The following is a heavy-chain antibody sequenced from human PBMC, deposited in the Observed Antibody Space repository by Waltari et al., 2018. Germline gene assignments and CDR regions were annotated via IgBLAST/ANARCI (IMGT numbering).Heavy chain of an antibody. V-gene: IGHV3-48*03. CDR2: ISSSGSTI. CDR3: ARERAMTPYCMDV. Sequence: EVQLVESGGGLVQPGGSLRLSCAASGFTFSSYEMTWVRPAPGKGLEWVSYISSSGSTIYYADSVKGRFTISRDNAKNSLYLQMNSLRAEDTAVYYCARERAMTPYCMDVWGQGTTVTVSS. CDR1: GFTFSSYE. J-gene: IGHJ6*02. D-gene: IGHD2-2*01.